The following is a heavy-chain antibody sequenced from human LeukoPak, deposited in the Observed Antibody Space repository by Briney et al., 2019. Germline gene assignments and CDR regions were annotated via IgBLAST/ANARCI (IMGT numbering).Heavy chain of an antibody. D-gene: IGHD6-19*01. CDR3: AREYTLYRSGWFLDY. CDR2: IYHSGST. V-gene: IGHV4-4*02. CDR1: GAPISSNNW. J-gene: IGHJ4*02. Sequence: PSGTLSLTCAVSGAPISSNNWWWSWVRQPPGKGLEWIGEIYHSGSTNYNPSLKSRVTMSVDKSKNQFSLKLSSVTAADTAVYYCAREYTLYRSGWFLDYWGQGTVVTVSS.